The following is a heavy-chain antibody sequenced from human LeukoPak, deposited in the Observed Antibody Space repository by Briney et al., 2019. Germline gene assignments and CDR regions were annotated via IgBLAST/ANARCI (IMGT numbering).Heavy chain of an antibody. V-gene: IGHV4-34*01. J-gene: IGHJ3*02. CDR3: ARGGGGSYTRAFDI. D-gene: IGHD1-26*01. Sequence: PSETLSLTCAVYGGSFSGYYWSWIRQPPGKGLEWIGEINHSGSTNYNPSLKSRITISVDTSKNQFSLKLSSVTAADTAVYYCARGGGGSYTRAFDIWGQGTMVTVSS. CDR2: INHSGST. CDR1: GGSFSGYY.